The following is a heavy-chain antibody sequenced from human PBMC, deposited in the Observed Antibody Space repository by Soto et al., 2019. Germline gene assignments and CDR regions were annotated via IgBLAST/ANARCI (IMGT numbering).Heavy chain of an antibody. V-gene: IGHV1-18*01. CDR2: ISAYNGNT. D-gene: IGHD4-4*01. Sequence: GASVKVSCKASGYTFTSYGISWVRQAPGQGLEWMGWISAYNGNTNYAQKFQGRVTMTTDTSTSTAYMELSSLRSEDTAVYYCARGMTTVTSDAFDIWGQGTMVTVSS. J-gene: IGHJ3*02. CDR1: GYTFTSYG. CDR3: ARGMTTVTSDAFDI.